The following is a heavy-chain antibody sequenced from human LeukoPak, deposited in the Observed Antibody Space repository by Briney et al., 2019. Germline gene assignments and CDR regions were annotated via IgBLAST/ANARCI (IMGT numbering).Heavy chain of an antibody. D-gene: IGHD2-2*01. J-gene: IGHJ6*02. CDR2: ISYDGSNK. Sequence: PGGSLRPSCAASGFTFSSYAMHWVRQAPGKGLEWVAVISYDGSNKYYADSVKGRFTISRDNSKNTLYLQMNSLRAEDTAVYYCARVKVGCSSTSCYPSLYYYYYGMDVWGQGTTVTVSS. CDR3: ARVKVGCSSTSCYPSLYYYYYGMDV. V-gene: IGHV3-30-3*01. CDR1: GFTFSSYA.